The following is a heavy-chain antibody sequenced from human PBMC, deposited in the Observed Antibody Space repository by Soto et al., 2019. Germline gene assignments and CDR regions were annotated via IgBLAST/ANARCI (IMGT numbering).Heavy chain of an antibody. V-gene: IGHV4-4*02. Sequence: SETLSLTCAVSGGSFTSNNWWTWVRQPPGQGLEWIGEIYRTGSTNYNPSLKSRVTISLDKSENQFSLKVTSLTAADTAVYYCASRDPGTSVDYWGLGTLVTVSS. J-gene: IGHJ4*02. CDR3: ASRDPGTSVDY. D-gene: IGHD1-7*01. CDR2: IYRTGST. CDR1: GGSFTSNNW.